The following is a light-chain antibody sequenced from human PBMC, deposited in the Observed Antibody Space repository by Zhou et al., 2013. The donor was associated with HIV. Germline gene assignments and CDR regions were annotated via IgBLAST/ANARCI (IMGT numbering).Light chain of an antibody. CDR3: QQYNSYPYT. J-gene: IGKJ2*01. V-gene: IGKV1-5*03. CDR1: QSISSW. Sequence: DIQMTQSPSTLSASVGDRVTITCRASQSISSWLAWYQQKPGKAPKLLIYKASSLESGVPSRFSGSGSGTDFILTIDSLQPDDFATYYCQQYNSYPYTFGQGTKLEI. CDR2: KAS.